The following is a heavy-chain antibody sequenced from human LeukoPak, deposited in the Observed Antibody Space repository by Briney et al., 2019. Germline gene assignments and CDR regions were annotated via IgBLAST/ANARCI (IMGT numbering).Heavy chain of an antibody. CDR1: GSSISSYY. CDR3: ARVVAGYDYVWGSYRAPFAFDI. CDR2: IYYSGST. D-gene: IGHD3-16*02. J-gene: IGHJ3*02. Sequence: SETLSLTCTVSGSSISSYYWSWIRQPPGKGLEWIGYIYYSGSTNYNPSLKSRVTISVDTTKNQFSLKLSSVSAADTAVYYCARVVAGYDYVWGSYRAPFAFDIWGQGTMVTVSS. V-gene: IGHV4-59*01.